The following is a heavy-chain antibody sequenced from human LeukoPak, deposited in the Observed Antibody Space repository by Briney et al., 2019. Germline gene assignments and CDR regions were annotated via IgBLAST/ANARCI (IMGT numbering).Heavy chain of an antibody. CDR1: GYTLTGYY. CDR2: INPNSGGT. CDR3: VRALPTWYYMDV. V-gene: IGHV1-2*02. Sequence: GASVKVSCKASGYTLTGYYLHWVRQAPGQGLEWVGWINPNSGGTSYAQKFQGRATMTRDTSISTAFMELSRLTSDDTAVYYCVRALPTWYYMDVWGKGSTVTVSS. D-gene: IGHD3-16*01. J-gene: IGHJ6*03.